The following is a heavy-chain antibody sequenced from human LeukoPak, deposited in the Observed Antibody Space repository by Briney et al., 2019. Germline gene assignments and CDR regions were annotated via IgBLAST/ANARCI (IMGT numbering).Heavy chain of an antibody. CDR1: GFIFSTYE. Sequence: GGSLRLSCAASGFIFSTYEMNWVRQAPGKGLEWLSYISYNSRSTYYADSVKGRLTISRDNSKNTLYLQMNSLRPEDTAVYYCAKSLSSRGVIIPKTSRYFDYWGQGTLVTVSS. CDR3: AKSLSSRGVIIPKTSRYFDY. V-gene: IGHV3-48*03. D-gene: IGHD3-10*01. J-gene: IGHJ4*02. CDR2: ISYNSRST.